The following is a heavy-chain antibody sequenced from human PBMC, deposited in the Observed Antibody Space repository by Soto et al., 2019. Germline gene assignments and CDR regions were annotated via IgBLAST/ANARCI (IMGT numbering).Heavy chain of an antibody. CDR3: ARQTYYYDSSGYYNGWFDP. D-gene: IGHD3-22*01. Sequence: QVQLVQSGAEVKKPGASVKVSCKASGYTFTSYDINWVRQATGQGLEWMGWMNPNSGNTCYAQKFQGRVTMTRNTSISTAYMELSSLRSEDTAVYYCARQTYYYDSSGYYNGWFDPWGQGTLVTVSS. V-gene: IGHV1-8*01. CDR2: MNPNSGNT. J-gene: IGHJ5*02. CDR1: GYTFTSYD.